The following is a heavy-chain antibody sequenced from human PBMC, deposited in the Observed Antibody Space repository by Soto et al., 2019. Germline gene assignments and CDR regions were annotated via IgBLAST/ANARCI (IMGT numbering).Heavy chain of an antibody. D-gene: IGHD2-15*01. CDR2: IWYDGSNK. Sequence: QVQLVESGGGVVQPGRSLRLSCAASGFTSSSYGMHWVRQAPGKGLEWVAVIWYDGSNKYYADSVKGRFTISRDNSKNTLYLQMNSLRAEDTAVYYCAREGCSGGSCYPIGEWGQGTLVTVSS. CDR1: GFTSSSYG. J-gene: IGHJ4*02. V-gene: IGHV3-33*01. CDR3: AREGCSGGSCYPIGE.